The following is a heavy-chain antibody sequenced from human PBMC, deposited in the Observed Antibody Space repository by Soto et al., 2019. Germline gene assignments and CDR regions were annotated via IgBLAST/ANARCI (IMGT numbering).Heavy chain of an antibody. Sequence: SETLSLTCTVSGCSISSYYWSWIRQPPGKGLEWIGYIYYSGSTNYNPSLKSRVTISVDTSKNQFSLKLSSVTAADTAVYYCARTDKGYYYYGMDVWGQGTTVTVSS. CDR2: IYYSGST. J-gene: IGHJ6*02. CDR3: ARTDKGYYYYGMDV. V-gene: IGHV4-59*01. CDR1: GCSISSYY.